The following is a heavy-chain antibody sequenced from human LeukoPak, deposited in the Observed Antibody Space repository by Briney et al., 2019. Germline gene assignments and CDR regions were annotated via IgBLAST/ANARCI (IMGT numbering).Heavy chain of an antibody. V-gene: IGHV3-74*01. CDR1: GFTLSSYE. Sequence: GGSLRLSCAASGFTLSSYEMHWVHQAPGKGLVWVSRINSDGSRTGYADSVKGRFTISRDNAKNTLYLQMNSLRAEDTAIYYCARELPREVTLDYWGQGTLVTVSS. J-gene: IGHJ4*02. CDR3: ARELPREVTLDY. CDR2: INSDGSRT. D-gene: IGHD2-21*02.